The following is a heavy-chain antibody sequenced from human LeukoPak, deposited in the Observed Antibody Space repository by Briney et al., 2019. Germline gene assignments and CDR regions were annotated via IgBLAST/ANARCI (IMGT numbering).Heavy chain of an antibody. Sequence: ASVKVSCKASGFTFTSSAVQWVRQARGQRLEWIGWIVVGSGNTNYAQKFQERVTITRDMSTSTAYMELSSLRAEDTAVYYCAREGFIAAAGKKFDYWGQGTLVTVSS. CDR3: AREGFIAAAGKKFDY. J-gene: IGHJ4*02. CDR1: GFTFTSSA. V-gene: IGHV1-58*01. D-gene: IGHD6-13*01. CDR2: IVVGSGNT.